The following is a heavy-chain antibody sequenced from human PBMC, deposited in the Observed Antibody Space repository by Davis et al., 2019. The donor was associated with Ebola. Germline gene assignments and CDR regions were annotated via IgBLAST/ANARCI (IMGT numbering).Heavy chain of an antibody. CDR1: VYSFTTYW. V-gene: IGHV5-51*01. D-gene: IGHD2/OR15-2a*01. J-gene: IGHJ4*02. CDR3: ARQESLYGSSDY. Sequence: GESLKISCKGSVYSFTTYWIAWVRQTPAKGLEWMGIIYPGDSDTRYSPAFEGQVTISVDRSTNTAYLQWSSLKASDIAMYYCARQESLYGSSDYWGQGTLVTVSS. CDR2: IYPGDSDT.